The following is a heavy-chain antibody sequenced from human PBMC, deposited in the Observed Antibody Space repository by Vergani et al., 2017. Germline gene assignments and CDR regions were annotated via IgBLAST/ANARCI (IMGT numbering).Heavy chain of an antibody. CDR3: ASSILVPAEKGWFDP. V-gene: IGHV1-8*01. J-gene: IGHJ5*02. D-gene: IGHD2-2*01. CDR1: GYTFTSYD. CDR2: MNPNSGNI. Sequence: QVQLVQSGAEVKKPGASVKVSCKASGYTFTSYDINWVRQATGQGLEWMGWMNPNSGNIGYAQKVQGRVTMTRNTSISTAYMELSSVTAADTAVYYCASSILVPAEKGWFDPGGQGTLVSVST.